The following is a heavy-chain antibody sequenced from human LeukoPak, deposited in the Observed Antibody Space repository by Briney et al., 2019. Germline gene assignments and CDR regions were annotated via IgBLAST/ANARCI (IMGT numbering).Heavy chain of an antibody. CDR3: AREYCSSISCHGYLDY. CDR1: GGSFSGYF. Sequence: PSETLSLTCAVYGGSFSGYFWSWIRQPPGKGLEWIGEINRSGSTNYNPSLKSRVTISVDTSKNQFSLKLASVTAADTAVYYCAREYCSSISCHGYLDYWGQGTLVTVSS. J-gene: IGHJ4*02. V-gene: IGHV4-34*01. CDR2: INRSGST. D-gene: IGHD2-2*01.